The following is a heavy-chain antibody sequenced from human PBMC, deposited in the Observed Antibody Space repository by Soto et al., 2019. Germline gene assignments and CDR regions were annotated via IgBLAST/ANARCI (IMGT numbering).Heavy chain of an antibody. J-gene: IGHJ5*02. CDR2: IYHSGST. V-gene: IGHV4-38-2*01. CDR3: ARSTPQGELEVPNWFDP. Sequence: SETLSLTCAVSGYSISSGYYWGWIRQPPGKGLEWIGSIYHSGSTYYNPSLKSRVTISPDTSKNQPSMKLSSVTAADTAVYYCARSTPQGELEVPNWFDPWGQGTLVTVSS. D-gene: IGHD1-7*01. CDR1: GYSISSGYY.